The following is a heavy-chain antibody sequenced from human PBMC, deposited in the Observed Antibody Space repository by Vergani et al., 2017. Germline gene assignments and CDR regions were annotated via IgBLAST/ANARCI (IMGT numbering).Heavy chain of an antibody. V-gene: IGHV3-9*01. Sequence: EVQLVESGGGLVQPGRSLRLSCAASGFTFDDYAMHWVRQAPGKGLEWVSGISWHSGSIGYADSVKGRFTISRDNAKNSLYLQMNSLIAEDTALYYCAKDYGVGGALDSWGQGSLVTVSS. D-gene: IGHD2-21*01. CDR1: GFTFDDYA. J-gene: IGHJ4*02. CDR2: ISWHSGSI. CDR3: AKDYGVGGALDS.